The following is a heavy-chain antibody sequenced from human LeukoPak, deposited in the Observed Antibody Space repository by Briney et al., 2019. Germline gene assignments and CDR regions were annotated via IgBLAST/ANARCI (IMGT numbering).Heavy chain of an antibody. V-gene: IGHV3-23*01. D-gene: IGHD6-19*01. CDR2: ISGSGSST. CDR1: GFTFNDYI. Sequence: PGGSLRLSCAASGFTFNDYIMSWVRQAPGKGLEWVSAISGSGSSTYYADSVKGRFTISRDNSKNTLYLQMNSLRAEDTAVYYFAIDHTWLSRGHWGQGTLVTVSS. J-gene: IGHJ4*02. CDR3: AIDHTWLSRGH.